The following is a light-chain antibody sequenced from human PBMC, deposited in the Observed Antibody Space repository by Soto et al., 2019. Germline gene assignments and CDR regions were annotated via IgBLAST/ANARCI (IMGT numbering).Light chain of an antibody. CDR2: ERS. V-gene: IGLV2-23*01. J-gene: IGLJ1*01. CDR3: CSFTSSNTHV. CDR1: SSDFXXXXL. Sequence: QSALTQPASVSGSPGQSXXXSCTGTSSDFXXXXLVSWYQHHPGKVPKLIIYERSKRPSGVSDRFSGSKSGNTASLTISGLQAEDEAVYYFCSFTSSNTHVFGTGTKVTVL.